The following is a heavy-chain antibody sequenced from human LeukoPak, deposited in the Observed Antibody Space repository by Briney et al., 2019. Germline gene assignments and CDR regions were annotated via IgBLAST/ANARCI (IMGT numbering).Heavy chain of an antibody. V-gene: IGHV1-69*13. CDR2: IIPIFGSA. CDR3: ARVLLAGGLPDYYYYDMDV. Sequence: ASVKVSCKASGGTFSSYAISWVRQAPGQGLEWMGGIIPIFGSASYAQKFQGRVTITADESTSTAYMELSSLRSEDTAVYYCARVLLAGGLPDYYYYDMDVWGQRTTGTVSS. CDR1: GGTFSSYA. J-gene: IGHJ6*02. D-gene: IGHD3-10*01.